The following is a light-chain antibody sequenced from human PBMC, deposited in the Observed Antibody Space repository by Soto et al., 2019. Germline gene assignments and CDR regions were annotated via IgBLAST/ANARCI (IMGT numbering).Light chain of an antibody. V-gene: IGKV3-20*01. Sequence: EIVLTQSPGTLSLSPGERATLSCRASQSVNNNYLAWYQQKPGQAPRLLIYGDRFSGSGSGTDFTLTISRLEPEDFAVYYCQQYGSSQYTFGQGTKLEIK. J-gene: IGKJ2*01. CDR1: QSVNNNY. CDR3: QQYGSSQYT. CDR2: G.